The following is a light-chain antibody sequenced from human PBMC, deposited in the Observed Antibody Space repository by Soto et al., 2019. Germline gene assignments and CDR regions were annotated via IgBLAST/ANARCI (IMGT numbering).Light chain of an antibody. CDR3: QQAASFPFT. CDR2: TAS. Sequence: DIQLTQSPASVSAAVGDRINISCRASQPIKTWLAWYPQKPGKGPKLLIYTASTLETGVPSRFSGSGSGTDFTLTISSLQPEDAAIYSCQQAASFPFTFGPGAKV. CDR1: QPIKTW. J-gene: IGKJ3*01. V-gene: IGKV1-12*02.